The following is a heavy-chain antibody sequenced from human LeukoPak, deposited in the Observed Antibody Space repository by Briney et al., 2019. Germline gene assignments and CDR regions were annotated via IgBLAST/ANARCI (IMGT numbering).Heavy chain of an antibody. CDR1: GFTFSSYE. J-gene: IGHJ4*02. Sequence: GSLRLSCAASGFTFSSYEMHWVRQAPGKGLEWVSYISSSGSTIYYADSVKGRFTISRDNAKNSLYLQMNSLRAEDTAVYYCARERATIDGGFDYWGQGTLVTVSS. CDR3: ARERATIDGGFDY. D-gene: IGHD5-12*01. CDR2: ISSSGSTI. V-gene: IGHV3-48*03.